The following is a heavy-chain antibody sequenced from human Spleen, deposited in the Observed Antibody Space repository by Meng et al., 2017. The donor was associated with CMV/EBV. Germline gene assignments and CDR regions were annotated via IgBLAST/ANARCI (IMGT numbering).Heavy chain of an antibody. CDR3: ARSYPNFYYSMDV. V-gene: IGHV3-30*02. CDR1: GFSFSNHS. J-gene: IGHJ6*02. D-gene: IGHD4-23*01. Sequence: GESLKISCEASGFSFSNHSMNWVRQAPGKGLEWVAFIRYDGSNKYYADSVKGRFTISRDNSKNTLYLQMNSLRAEDTAVFYCARSYPNFYYSMDVWGRGTTVTVSS. CDR2: IRYDGSNK.